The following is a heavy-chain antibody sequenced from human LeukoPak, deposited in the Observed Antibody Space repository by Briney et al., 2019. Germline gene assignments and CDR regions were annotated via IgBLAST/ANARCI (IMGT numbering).Heavy chain of an antibody. Sequence: GGSLRLSCAASGFTFSSYGMHWVRQAPGKGLEWVAFIRYDGSNKYYADSVKGRFTISRDNSKNTLYLQMNSLGAEDTAVYYCAKDLIIAAAWGVWGQGTLVTVSS. CDR2: IRYDGSNK. CDR1: GFTFSSYG. J-gene: IGHJ4*02. V-gene: IGHV3-30*02. D-gene: IGHD6-13*01. CDR3: AKDLIIAAAWGV.